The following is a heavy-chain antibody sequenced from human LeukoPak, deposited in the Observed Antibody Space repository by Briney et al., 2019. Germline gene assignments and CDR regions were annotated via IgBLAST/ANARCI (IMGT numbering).Heavy chain of an antibody. CDR3: ARRLTRILAWFDP. V-gene: IGHV4-30-4*08. J-gene: IGHJ5*02. D-gene: IGHD2-15*01. CDR2: IYYSGST. Sequence: SETLSLTCTVSGGSISSGDYYWSWIRQPPGKGLEWIGYIYYSGSTYYNPSLKSRVTISVDTSKNQFSLKLSSVTAADTAVYYCARRLTRILAWFDPWGQGTLVTVSS. CDR1: GGSISSGDYY.